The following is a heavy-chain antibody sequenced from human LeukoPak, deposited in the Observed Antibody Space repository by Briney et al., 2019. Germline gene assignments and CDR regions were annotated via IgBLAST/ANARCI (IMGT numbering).Heavy chain of an antibody. CDR1: GYSISSGYY. V-gene: IGHV4-38-2*01. CDR3: AARPYGSWYYYMDV. Sequence: PSETLSPTCAVSGYSISSGYYWGWIRQPPGKGLEWIGSIYHSGSTYYNPSLKSRVTISVNTSKNQFSLKLSSVTAADTAVYYCAARPYGSWYYYMDVWGKGTTVTVSS. D-gene: IGHD3-10*01. CDR2: IYHSGST. J-gene: IGHJ6*03.